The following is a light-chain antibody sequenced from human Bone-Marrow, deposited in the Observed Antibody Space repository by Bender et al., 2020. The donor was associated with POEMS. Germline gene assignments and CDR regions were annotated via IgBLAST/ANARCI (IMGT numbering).Light chain of an antibody. CDR2: EVS. CDR1: TSDVGTYTL. CDR3: WSYAGSDTVV. V-gene: IGLV2-23*02. Sequence: QSALTQPAFVSGSPGQSITISCTGTTSDVGTYTLVSWIQQHPGEVPKLLIYEVSQRPSGISDRFSGSKSGNTASLTISGLQPEDEADYYCWSYAGSDTVVFGGGTKLTVL. J-gene: IGLJ2*01.